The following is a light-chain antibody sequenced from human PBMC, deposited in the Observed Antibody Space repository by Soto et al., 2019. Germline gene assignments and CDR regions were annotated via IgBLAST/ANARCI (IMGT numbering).Light chain of an antibody. CDR2: VAS. J-gene: IGKJ2*01. CDR1: QSVSSSY. V-gene: IGKV3-20*01. CDR3: QQYGSSSYT. Sequence: IVLTQSPGTLSLSPGERATLSCRASQSVSSSYLAWYQQKPGQAPRLLIYVASSRATGIPDRFSGSGSGTVFTFTISRLEPEDVAVYYCQQYGSSSYTFGQGTKLEIK.